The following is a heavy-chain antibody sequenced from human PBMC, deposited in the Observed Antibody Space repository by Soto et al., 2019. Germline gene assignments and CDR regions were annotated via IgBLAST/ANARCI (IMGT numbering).Heavy chain of an antibody. Sequence: GECLKIYCKASGYNFADYWIAWVRQMPGKGLEWMGIIYPADSDTRYSPSFQGQVTMSADKSLSTAYLQWSTLKASDTAMYYCARHSDSSSYPDIEHWGLETLVTLSS. V-gene: IGHV5-51*01. CDR3: ARHSDSSSYPDIEH. D-gene: IGHD2-21*01. J-gene: IGHJ1*01. CDR2: IYPADSDT. CDR1: GYNFADYW.